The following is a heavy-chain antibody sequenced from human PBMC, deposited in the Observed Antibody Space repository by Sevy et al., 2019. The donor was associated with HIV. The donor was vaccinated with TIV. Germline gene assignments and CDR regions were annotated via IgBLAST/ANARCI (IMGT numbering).Heavy chain of an antibody. CDR2: LKSKALDGII. CDR3: TRWKGALSIFDY. J-gene: IGHJ4*02. Sequence: GGSLRLSCTTSGFTFGDFSMNWVRQAPGKGLEWVAFLKSKALDGIIKHAASVRGRITITRDDSKGIAYLQMNDLKSEDTGVYYCTRWKGALSIFDYWGQGALVTVSS. CDR1: GFTFGDFS. V-gene: IGHV3-49*04. D-gene: IGHD1-26*01.